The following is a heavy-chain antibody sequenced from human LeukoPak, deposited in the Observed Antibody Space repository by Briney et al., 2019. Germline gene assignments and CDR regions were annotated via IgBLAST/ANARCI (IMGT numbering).Heavy chain of an antibody. V-gene: IGHV3-30*03. CDR2: ISSDTNTQ. J-gene: IGHJ4*02. CDR1: GFTFSTFA. D-gene: IGHD4-17*01. Sequence: QAGGSLRLSCAASGFTFSTFAMIWVRQAPGKGLEWVALISSDTNTQDYAASVKGRFTISRDNSKNTLYLQMSSLGPEDTAVYYCARDDFRLRGFLHYWGQGNLVTVSS. CDR3: ARDDFRLRGFLHY.